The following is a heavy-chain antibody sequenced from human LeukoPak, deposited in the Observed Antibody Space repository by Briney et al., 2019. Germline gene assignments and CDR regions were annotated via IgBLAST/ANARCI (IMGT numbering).Heavy chain of an antibody. J-gene: IGHJ4*02. D-gene: IGHD3-16*02. CDR2: ITSSSTYI. Sequence: GGSLRLSCAASGFTFSSSGMNWVRQAPGKGLEWVSSITSSSTYIYYADSVRGRFTISRDNAKNSLYLQMSSLRAEDTAVYYCARDVNDYVWGSYRTNYWGQGTLVTVSS. CDR1: GFTFSSSG. CDR3: ARDVNDYVWGSYRTNY. V-gene: IGHV3-21*01.